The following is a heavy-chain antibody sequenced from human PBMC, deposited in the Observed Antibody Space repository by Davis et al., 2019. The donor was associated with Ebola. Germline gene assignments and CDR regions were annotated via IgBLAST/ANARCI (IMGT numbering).Heavy chain of an antibody. CDR2: IKQDGGEK. CDR1: GFIFSNYW. Sequence: GESLKISCAASGFIFSNYWMSWVRQAPGKGPEWVAIIKQDGGEKYYVDSVKGRFTISRDNAKHSLFLQMNSLRAEDTALYYCASGDGRGNSYDMDVWGQGTTVTVSS. CDR3: ASGDGRGNSYDMDV. V-gene: IGHV3-7*03. J-gene: IGHJ6*02. D-gene: IGHD4-23*01.